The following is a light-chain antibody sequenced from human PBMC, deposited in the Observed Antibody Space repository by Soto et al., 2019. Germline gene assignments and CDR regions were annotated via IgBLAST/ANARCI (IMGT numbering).Light chain of an antibody. V-gene: IGKV3-20*01. J-gene: IGKJ2*01. CDR3: QQYGSSPYT. CDR2: AVS. CDR1: QSVSRIY. Sequence: EIVLTQSPGTLSLSPGEKATLSCRASQSVSRIYLAWYQQKPGQAPRLLIYAVSSRATGIPDRFSGSGSGTDFTLTISRLEPEDFAVYYCQQYGSSPYTFGQGTKVDIK.